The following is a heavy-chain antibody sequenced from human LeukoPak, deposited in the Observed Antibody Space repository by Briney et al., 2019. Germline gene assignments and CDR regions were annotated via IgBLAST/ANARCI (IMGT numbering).Heavy chain of an antibody. CDR1: GFTFGKYW. CDR3: AKDVGKWESLHFFDY. Sequence: GGSLRLSCVASGFTFGKYWMSWVRQAPGKGLEWVSHINSDGSWTSYADSVKGRFTISRDNSRNTLYLQMNSLRGDDTAVYYCAKDVGKWESLHFFDYWGQGTLVTVSS. CDR2: INSDGSWT. J-gene: IGHJ4*02. D-gene: IGHD1-26*01. V-gene: IGHV3-74*01.